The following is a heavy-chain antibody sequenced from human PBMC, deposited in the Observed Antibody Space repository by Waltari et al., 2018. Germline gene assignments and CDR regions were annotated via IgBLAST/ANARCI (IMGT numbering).Heavy chain of an antibody. V-gene: IGHV3-33*01. J-gene: IGHJ4*02. CDR1: GFTFSSYG. D-gene: IGHD2-21*02. Sequence: QVQLVESGGGVVQPGRSLRLSCAASGFTFSSYGMHWVRQAQGKGLEWVAVIWYDGSNKYYADSVKGRFTISRDKSKNTLYLQMNSLRAEDTAVYYCARGSSVVVTADYFDYWGQGTLVTVSS. CDR2: IWYDGSNK. CDR3: ARGSSVVVTADYFDY.